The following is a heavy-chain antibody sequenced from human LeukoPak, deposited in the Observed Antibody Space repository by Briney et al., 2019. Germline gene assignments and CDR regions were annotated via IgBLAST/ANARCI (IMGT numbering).Heavy chain of an antibody. J-gene: IGHJ4*02. D-gene: IGHD1-1*01. Sequence: SETLSLTCIVSGGSINSHYWSWLRQPPGKGLEWIGLIHYSGNTNYNPSPKSRVSMSIDTSMNQFSLRLSSVTAADTAVYYCARYRRDNTYFLDYWGQGTLVTVFS. V-gene: IGHV4-59*11. CDR3: ARYRRDNTYFLDY. CDR2: IHYSGNT. CDR1: GGSINSHY.